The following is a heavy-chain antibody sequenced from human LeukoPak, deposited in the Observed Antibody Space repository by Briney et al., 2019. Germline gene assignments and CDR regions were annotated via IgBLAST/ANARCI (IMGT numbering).Heavy chain of an antibody. Sequence: SETLSLTCTVSGGSISSYYWSWIRQPPGRGLEWIGYIYYRGITNYNPSLKSRVTISVDTSKNQFSLTLYSMTAADTALYYCVKDIRSTSCSCGYWGQGTLVTVSS. CDR2: IYYRGIT. V-gene: IGHV4-59*01. CDR1: GGSISSYY. J-gene: IGHJ4*02. D-gene: IGHD2-2*01. CDR3: VKDIRSTSCSCGY.